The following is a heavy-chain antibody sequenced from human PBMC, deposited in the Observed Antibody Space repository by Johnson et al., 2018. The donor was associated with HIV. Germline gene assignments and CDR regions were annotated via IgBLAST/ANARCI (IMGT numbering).Heavy chain of an antibody. D-gene: IGHD3-22*01. J-gene: IGHJ3*02. CDR3: ARDPADSSKAFDI. CDR1: GFAVSSNY. CDR2: INSDGSST. V-gene: IGHV3-74*01. Sequence: VQLVESGGGLVQPGGSLRLSCAASGFAVSSNYMSWVRQAPGKGLEWVSRINSDGSSTSYADSVKGRFTISRDNAKNTLYLQMNSLRAEDTAVYYCARDPADSSKAFDIWGQGTMVTVSS.